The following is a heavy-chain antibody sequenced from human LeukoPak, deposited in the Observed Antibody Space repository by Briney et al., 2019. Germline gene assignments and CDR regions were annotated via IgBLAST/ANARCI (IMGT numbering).Heavy chain of an antibody. CDR3: ARESGGAFDI. CDR2: ISSSSSYI. Sequence: PGGSLRLSCAASGFSLSSYTINWVRQAPGKGLEWVSSISSSSSYIYCADSVKGRFTISRDNAKNSLYLQMNSLRAEDTAVYYCARESGGAFDIWGQGTMVTVSS. J-gene: IGHJ3*02. D-gene: IGHD3-16*01. CDR1: GFSLSSYT. V-gene: IGHV3-21*01.